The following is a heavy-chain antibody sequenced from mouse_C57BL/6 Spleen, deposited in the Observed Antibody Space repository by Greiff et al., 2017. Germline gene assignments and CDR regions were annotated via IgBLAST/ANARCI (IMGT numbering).Heavy chain of an antibody. D-gene: IGHD2-10*02. J-gene: IGHJ2*01. Sequence: EVQVVESGPGLVKPSQSLSLTCSVTGYSITSGYYWNWIRQFPGNKLEWMGYISYDGSNNYNPSLKNRISITRDTSKNQFFLKLNSVTTEDTATYYCAREAYEPFDYWGQGTTLTVSS. CDR1: GYSITSGYY. CDR2: ISYDGSN. V-gene: IGHV3-6*01. CDR3: AREAYEPFDY.